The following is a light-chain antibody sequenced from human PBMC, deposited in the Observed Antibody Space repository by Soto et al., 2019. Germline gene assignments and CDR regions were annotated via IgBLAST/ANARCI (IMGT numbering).Light chain of an antibody. CDR1: SSNIGAGYD. Sequence: QSVLTQPPSVSGAPGQRVTISCTGSSSNIGAGYDVHWYQQIPGTAPRLLIYANNNRPSGVPDRFSGSKSGTSASLAITGIQAEDEAEYFCQSYDSSLSGLLFGGGTKLTVL. CDR3: QSYDSSLSGLL. CDR2: ANN. J-gene: IGLJ2*01. V-gene: IGLV1-40*01.